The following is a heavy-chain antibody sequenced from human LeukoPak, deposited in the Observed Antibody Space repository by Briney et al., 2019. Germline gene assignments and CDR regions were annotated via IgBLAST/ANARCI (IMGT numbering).Heavy chain of an antibody. Sequence: GGSLRLSCAASGFTLSSYAMSWVRQGPGKGLEWVSAISVSGNTYHADSAKGRFTISRDSSKNTLYLQMNSLRAGDAAVYYCAKAPVTTCSGAYCYPFDYWSQGTLVTVSS. V-gene: IGHV3-23*01. D-gene: IGHD2-15*01. J-gene: IGHJ4*02. CDR1: GFTLSSYA. CDR3: AKAPVTTCSGAYCYPFDY. CDR2: ISVSGNT.